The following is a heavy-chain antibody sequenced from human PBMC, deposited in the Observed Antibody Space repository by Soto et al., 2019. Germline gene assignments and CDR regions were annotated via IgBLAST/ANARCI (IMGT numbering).Heavy chain of an antibody. J-gene: IGHJ4*02. D-gene: IGHD3-10*01. Sequence: SVKVSCKASGGTVSSYAITWVRQAPGKGLEWMGVFIPIFVSAHYAPKFQGRITITADESTSTAYMELSGLTSEDTAIYYCARDVSSDTTGFRGYDLWGQGTQVT. CDR3: ARDVSSDTTGFRGYDL. CDR2: FIPIFVSA. CDR1: GGTVSSYA. V-gene: IGHV1-69*13.